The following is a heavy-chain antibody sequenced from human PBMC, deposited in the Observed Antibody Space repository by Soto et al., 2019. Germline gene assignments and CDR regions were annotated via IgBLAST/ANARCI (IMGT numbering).Heavy chain of an antibody. CDR1: GFSVTSNY. CDR2: IYTGDST. J-gene: IGHJ4*02. D-gene: IGHD6-19*01. Sequence: EVQLVETGGGLIQPGGSLRLTCAASGFSVTSNYMTWVRQAPGKGLEWVSVIYTGDSTYYADSVKGRFTISRDKSKNTLYLQMNSLRAEDTAVYYCARSSGWYCFDYWGQGTPVTVSS. CDR3: ARSSGWYCFDY. V-gene: IGHV3-53*02.